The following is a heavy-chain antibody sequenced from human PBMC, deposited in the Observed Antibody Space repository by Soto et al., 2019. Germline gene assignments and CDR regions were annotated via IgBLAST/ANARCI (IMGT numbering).Heavy chain of an antibody. CDR1: GFTFSSYS. D-gene: IGHD6-13*01. V-gene: IGHV3-23*01. J-gene: IGHJ6*02. CDR3: ATPIAAAGGVYGMDV. Sequence: GGSLRLSCAASGFTFSSYSMNWVRQAPGKGLEWVSAISGSGGSTYYADSVKGRFTISRDNSKNTLYLQMNSLRAEDTAVYYCATPIAAAGGVYGMDVWGQGPTVTVSS. CDR2: ISGSGGST.